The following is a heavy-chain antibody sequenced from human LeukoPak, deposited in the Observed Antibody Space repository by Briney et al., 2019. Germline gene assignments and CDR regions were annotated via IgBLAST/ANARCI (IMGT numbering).Heavy chain of an antibody. D-gene: IGHD6-19*01. J-gene: IGHJ4*02. Sequence: SSETLSLTCTVSGYSISSGYYWGWIRQPPGKGLEWIGSIYHSGSTYYNPSLKSRVTISVDTSKNQFSLKLSSVTAADTAVYYCTREPVPWGQGTLVTVSS. CDR2: IYHSGST. CDR1: GYSISSGYY. CDR3: TREPVP. V-gene: IGHV4-38-2*02.